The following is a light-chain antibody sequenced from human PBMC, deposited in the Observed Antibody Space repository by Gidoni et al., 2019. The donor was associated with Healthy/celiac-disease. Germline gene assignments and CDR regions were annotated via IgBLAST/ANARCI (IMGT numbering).Light chain of an antibody. CDR2: AAS. V-gene: IGKV1-39*01. CDR1: QSMSSY. Sequence: DIQMTQSPSSLAASVGDRVTITCRASQSMSSYLNWYQQKPGKAPKFLIYAASSLQSGVPSRFRGSGSGTDFTLTISSLQPEDFATYYCQQSYSAPYTFGQGTKLEIK. J-gene: IGKJ2*01. CDR3: QQSYSAPYT.